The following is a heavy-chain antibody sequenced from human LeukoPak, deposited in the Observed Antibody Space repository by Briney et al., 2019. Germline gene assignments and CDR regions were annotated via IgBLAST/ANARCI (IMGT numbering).Heavy chain of an antibody. CDR1: GLTFSYHD. CDR3: ARELGGTKTGGFDI. J-gene: IGHJ3*02. CDR2: IGAEGTIA. V-gene: IGHV3-64*01. Sequence: GGSLRLSCAASGLTFSYHDMHCGRQAPGKGLEFVSSIGAEGTIAFYANSEKGRFTISRDNSKRTMHLQMGGLRPEDSAVYYCARELGGTKTGGFDIWGQGTVVTVSS. D-gene: IGHD1-14*01.